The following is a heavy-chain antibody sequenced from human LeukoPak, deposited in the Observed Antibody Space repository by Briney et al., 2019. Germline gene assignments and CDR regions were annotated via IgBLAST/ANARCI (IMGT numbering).Heavy chain of an antibody. CDR3: ARSITMVRGVITNTKPFDY. J-gene: IGHJ4*02. V-gene: IGHV4-59*01. CDR1: GGSISGYY. CDR2: IYYSGST. D-gene: IGHD3-10*01. Sequence: SETLSLTCTVSGGSISGYYWSWIRQPPGKGLEWIGYIYYSGSTNYNPSLKSRVTISVDTSKDQFSLKLSSVTPEDTAVYYCARSITMVRGVITNTKPFDYWGQGTLVTVSS.